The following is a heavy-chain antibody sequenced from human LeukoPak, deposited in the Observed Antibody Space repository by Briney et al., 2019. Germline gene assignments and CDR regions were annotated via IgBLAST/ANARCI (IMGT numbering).Heavy chain of an antibody. CDR3: ARGGGLDV. D-gene: IGHD3-16*01. V-gene: IGHV3-7*03. CDR1: GFSFSDAW. CDR2: INPSESVK. J-gene: IGHJ6*02. Sequence: GGSLRLSCAASGFSFSDAWMNWARQAPGKGLEWVASINPSESVKYYVNSVKGRFTISRDNAKNSLYLQMSNLRAEDTAVYFCARGGGLDVWGQGATVTVSS.